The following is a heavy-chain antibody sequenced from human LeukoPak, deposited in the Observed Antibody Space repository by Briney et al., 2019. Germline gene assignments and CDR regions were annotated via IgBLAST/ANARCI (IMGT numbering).Heavy chain of an antibody. D-gene: IGHD1-26*01. Sequence: SETLSLTCTVSGGSISSYYWSWIRQPPGKGLEWIGYMYYTGSTNYNPSLKSRLTISVDTSKNQFSLRLSSVTAADTAVYYCARDGCPTTKSGCVGNWFDLWGQGTLVTVYS. CDR3: ARDGCPTTKSGCVGNWFDL. V-gene: IGHV4-59*01. J-gene: IGHJ5*02. CDR2: MYYTGST. CDR1: GGSISSYY.